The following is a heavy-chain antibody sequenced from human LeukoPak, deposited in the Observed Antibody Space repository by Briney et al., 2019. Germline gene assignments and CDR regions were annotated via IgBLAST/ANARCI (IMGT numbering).Heavy chain of an antibody. J-gene: IGHJ4*02. Sequence: NPSETLSLTCAVSGVSISSYYWSWIRQPPGKGLEWIGYIYYSGSTNYNPSLKSRVTISVDTSKNQFSLKLSSVTAADTAVYYCARDGDGYISWGQGTLVTVSS. D-gene: IGHD5-24*01. CDR3: ARDGDGYIS. CDR1: GVSISSYY. V-gene: IGHV4-59*01. CDR2: IYYSGST.